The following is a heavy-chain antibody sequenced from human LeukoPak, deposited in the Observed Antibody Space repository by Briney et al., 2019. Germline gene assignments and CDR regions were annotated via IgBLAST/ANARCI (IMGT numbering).Heavy chain of an antibody. V-gene: IGHV4-59*01. CDR1: GGSISGYY. CDR2: IHYSGRA. Sequence: PSETLSLTCTVSGGSISGYYWTWVRQPPGKGLEWIGQIHYSGRADYNPSLKSQITISVDTSKNQMSLKLTSVTAADTAIYYCARFGVDYDMGVWGQGTTVTVSS. CDR3: ARFGVDYDMGV. J-gene: IGHJ6*02. D-gene: IGHD3-16*01.